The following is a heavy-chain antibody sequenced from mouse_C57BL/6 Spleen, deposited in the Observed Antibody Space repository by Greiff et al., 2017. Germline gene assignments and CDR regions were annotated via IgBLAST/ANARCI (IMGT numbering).Heavy chain of an antibody. CDR1: GFTFSDYY. V-gene: IGHV5-16*01. Sequence: EVKVVESEGGLVQPGSSMKLSCTASGFTFSDYYMAWVRQVPEKGLEWVANINYDGSSTYYLDSLKSRFIISRDNAKNILYLQMSSLKSEDTATYYCAREGITTGYFDYWGQGTTLTVSS. CDR3: AREGITTGYFDY. J-gene: IGHJ2*01. CDR2: INYDGSST. D-gene: IGHD1-1*01.